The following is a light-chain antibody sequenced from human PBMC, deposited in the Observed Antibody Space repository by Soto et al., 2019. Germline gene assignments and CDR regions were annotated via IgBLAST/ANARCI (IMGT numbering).Light chain of an antibody. Sequence: DIQMTQSPSILSASVGDRVTITCRSSQTITNWVAWYQQKPGKAPRLLIYDASSLESWVPSRFSGSGSGTEFTLTISSLQSEDFATYYCQQYKSFWTFGQGTKVDIK. CDR3: QQYKSFWT. CDR2: DAS. CDR1: QTITNW. V-gene: IGKV1-5*01. J-gene: IGKJ1*01.